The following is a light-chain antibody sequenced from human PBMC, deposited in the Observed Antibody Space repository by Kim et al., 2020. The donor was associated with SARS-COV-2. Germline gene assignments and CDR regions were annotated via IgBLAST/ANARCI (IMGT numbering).Light chain of an antibody. V-gene: IGLV1-51*01. CDR1: RSNIGNNP. Sequence: QSVLTQPPSVSAAPGQKVTISCSGSRSNIGNNPVSWYQQFPGTAPKLITYDNDKRPSGIPDRFSSSKSVTSATLGITGLRTGDEADYYCATWDSSLSVGVFGGGTKVTVL. CDR3: ATWDSSLSVGV. CDR2: DND. J-gene: IGLJ3*02.